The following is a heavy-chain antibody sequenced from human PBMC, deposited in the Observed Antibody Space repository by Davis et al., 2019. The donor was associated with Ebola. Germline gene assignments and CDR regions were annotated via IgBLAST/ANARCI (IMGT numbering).Heavy chain of an antibody. CDR1: GFTFSSYA. Sequence: PGGSLRLSCAASGFTFSSYAMHWVRQAPGKGLEYVSAISSNGGSTYYANSVKGRFTISRDNSKNTLYLQMGSLRAEDMAVYYCARVTPSYYYYGMDVWGQGTTVTVSS. J-gene: IGHJ6*02. V-gene: IGHV3-64*01. CDR3: ARVTPSYYYYGMDV. CDR2: ISSNGGST. D-gene: IGHD2-21*02.